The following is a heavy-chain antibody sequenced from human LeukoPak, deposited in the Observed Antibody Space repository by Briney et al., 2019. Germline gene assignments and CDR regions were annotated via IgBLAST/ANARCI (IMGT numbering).Heavy chain of an antibody. D-gene: IGHD3-16*01. V-gene: IGHV3-74*01. CDR3: TRSLMD. CDR1: GSTLSGYW. J-gene: IGHJ4*02. CDR2: INFDGSDT. Sequence: GGSLRLSCAASGSTLSGYWMHWVRQAPGKGLVWVSRINFDGSDTSYADPVKGRFTISRDNAKNTLYLQMNSLRAEDTAVYYCTRSLMDWGQGIRVTVFS.